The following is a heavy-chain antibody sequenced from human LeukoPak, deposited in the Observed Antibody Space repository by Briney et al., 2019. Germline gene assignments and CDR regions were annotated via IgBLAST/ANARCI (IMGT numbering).Heavy chain of an antibody. D-gene: IGHD3-22*01. CDR2: IIPIFGTA. Sequence: SVKVSCKASVGTFSSYAISWVRQAPGQGLEWMGGIIPIFGTANYAQKFQGRVTITPDKSTSTAYMELSSLRSEDTAVYYCARDRKNYYDSSGYLFDYWGQGTLVTVSS. J-gene: IGHJ4*02. CDR3: ARDRKNYYDSSGYLFDY. CDR1: VGTFSSYA. V-gene: IGHV1-69*06.